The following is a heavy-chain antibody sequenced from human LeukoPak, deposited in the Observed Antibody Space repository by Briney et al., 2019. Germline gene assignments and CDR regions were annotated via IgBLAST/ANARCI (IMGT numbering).Heavy chain of an antibody. CDR1: GGSISSYY. D-gene: IGHD2/OR15-2a*01. CDR3: AGHHPRNTVDF. V-gene: IGHV4-59*08. Sequence: PSETLSLTCTVSGGSISSYYWSWIRQPPGKGLEWIGYIYYSGSTDYNSSLKSRVTMSIDTSKNQFYLKLSSATAADTAVYYCAGHHPRNTVDFWGQGTLVTVSS. CDR2: IYYSGST. J-gene: IGHJ4*02.